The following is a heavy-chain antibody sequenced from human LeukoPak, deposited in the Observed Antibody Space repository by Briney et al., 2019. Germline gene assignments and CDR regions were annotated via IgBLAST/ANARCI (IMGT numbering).Heavy chain of an antibody. D-gene: IGHD3-10*02. Sequence: PGGSLSLSCAASGFTFSSYEMNWVRQAPGKGLEWVSYISSSGSTIYYADSVKGRFTISRDNAKNSLYLQMNSLIAEDTAVYYCAELGITMIGGVWGKGTTVTISS. CDR3: AELGITMIGGV. V-gene: IGHV3-48*03. CDR2: ISSSGSTI. J-gene: IGHJ6*04. CDR1: GFTFSSYE.